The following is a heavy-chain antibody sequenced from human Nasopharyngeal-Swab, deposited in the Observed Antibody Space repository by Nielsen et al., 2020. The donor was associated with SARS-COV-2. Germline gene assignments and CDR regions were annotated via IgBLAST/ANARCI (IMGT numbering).Heavy chain of an antibody. CDR1: GYSFTSYW. Sequence: KISCKGSGYSFTSYWIAWVRQMPGKGLEWMGIIYPRDSDTRYSPSFQGQVTISADKSISTAYLQWSSLKASDTAMYYCVRPEGVATSFKYYFQYGMDVWGQGAQVTVSS. CDR3: VRPEGVATSFKYYFQYGMDV. J-gene: IGHJ6*02. CDR2: IYPRDSDT. V-gene: IGHV5-51*01. D-gene: IGHD5-12*01.